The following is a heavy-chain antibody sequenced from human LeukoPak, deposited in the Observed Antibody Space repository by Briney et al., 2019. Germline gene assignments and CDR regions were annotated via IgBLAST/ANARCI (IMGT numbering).Heavy chain of an antibody. J-gene: IGHJ3*02. Sequence: GGSLRLSCAASGFTFSSYATSWVRQAPGKGLEWVSGISGSGGSTYYADSVKGRFTISRDNSKNTVHLQMSSLGAGDTAVYYCAKDDSSWFYDAFDIWGQGTMVTVSS. CDR1: GFTFSSYA. V-gene: IGHV3-23*01. CDR2: ISGSGGST. CDR3: AKDDSSWFYDAFDI. D-gene: IGHD6-13*01.